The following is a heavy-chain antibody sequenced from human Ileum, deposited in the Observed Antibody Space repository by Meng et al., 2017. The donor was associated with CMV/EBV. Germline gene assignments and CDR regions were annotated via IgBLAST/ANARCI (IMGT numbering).Heavy chain of an antibody. Sequence: GGPLRLSCGASRFTLSPYSMNWVRQAPGKGLEWVSSISSSGSYIYYADSVKGRFTISRDNTKNSLFLQMNSLRAEDTAVYYCARAESAGGTNNWFDPWGQGTLVNVSS. CDR1: RFTLSPYS. V-gene: IGHV3-21*01. CDR3: ARAESAGGTNNWFDP. CDR2: ISSSGSYI. J-gene: IGHJ5*02. D-gene: IGHD6-13*01.